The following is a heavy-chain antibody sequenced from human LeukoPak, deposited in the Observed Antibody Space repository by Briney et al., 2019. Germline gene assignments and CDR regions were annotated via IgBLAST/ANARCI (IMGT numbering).Heavy chain of an antibody. CDR3: ARDSDTAMVPHFDY. J-gene: IGHJ4*02. CDR2: ISGSGGST. CDR1: GFTFSSYT. Sequence: GGSLRLSCVASGFTFSSYTMNWVRQAPGKGLEWVSAISGSGGSTYYADSVKGRFTISRDNSKNTLYLQMNSLRAEDTAVYYCARDSDTAMVPHFDYWGQGTLVTVSS. D-gene: IGHD5-18*01. V-gene: IGHV3-23*01.